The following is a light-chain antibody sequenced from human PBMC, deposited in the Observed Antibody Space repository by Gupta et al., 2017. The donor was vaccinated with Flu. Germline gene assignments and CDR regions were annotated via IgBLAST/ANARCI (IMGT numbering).Light chain of an antibody. Sequence: EIVLTQSPATLSLSPGERATLSCRASQSVGTYLAWYQQKPGQTPRLLIYDASNRATGIPARFSGSGSGTDFTLTISSREPEHFAVYYCQKRSNWPPYTFGQGTRLEI. CDR3: QKRSNWPPYT. V-gene: IGKV3-11*01. CDR1: QSVGTY. CDR2: DAS. J-gene: IGKJ2*01.